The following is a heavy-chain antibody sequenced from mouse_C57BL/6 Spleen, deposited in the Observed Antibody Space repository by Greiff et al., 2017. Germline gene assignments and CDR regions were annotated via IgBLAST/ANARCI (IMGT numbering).Heavy chain of an antibody. J-gene: IGHJ1*03. CDR3: ARVDYYGSSYGYFDV. D-gene: IGHD1-1*01. CDR1: GYSITRGYY. V-gene: IGHV3-6*01. Sequence: EVKLMESGPGLVKPSQSLSLTCSVTGYSITRGYYWNWIRQFPGTKLEWMGYISYDGSNTYNPSLKNRRSITRDTSKHQFFLKLNSVTTVYTATYYCARVDYYGSSYGYFDVWGTGTTVTVSS. CDR2: ISYDGSN.